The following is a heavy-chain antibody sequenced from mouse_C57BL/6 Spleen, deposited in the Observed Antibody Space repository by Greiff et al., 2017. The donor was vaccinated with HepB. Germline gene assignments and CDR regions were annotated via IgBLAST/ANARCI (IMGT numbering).Heavy chain of an antibody. J-gene: IGHJ3*01. CDR3: ARAREGGSWFAY. D-gene: IGHD3-1*01. CDR2: ISDGGSYT. CDR1: GFTFSSYA. V-gene: IGHV5-4*03. Sequence: EVKLVESGGGLVKPGGSLKLSCAASGFTFSSYAMSWVRQTPEKRLEWVATISDGGSYTYYPDNVKGRFTISRDNAKNNLYLQMSHLKSEATAMYYCARAREGGSWFAYWGQGTLVTVSA.